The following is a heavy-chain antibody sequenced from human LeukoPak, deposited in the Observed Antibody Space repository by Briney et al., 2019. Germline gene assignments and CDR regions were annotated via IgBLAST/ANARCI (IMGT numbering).Heavy chain of an antibody. Sequence: GGSLRLSCAASGFTFSSYGMHWVRQAPGKGLEWVAFIRYDGSNKYYADSVKGRFTISRDNSKSTLYLQMNSLRAEDTAVYYCAKGWLSYYYDSSGYYNVDNWFDPWGQGTLVTVSS. D-gene: IGHD3-22*01. CDR1: GFTFSSYG. V-gene: IGHV3-30*02. J-gene: IGHJ5*02. CDR3: AKGWLSYYYDSSGYYNVDNWFDP. CDR2: IRYDGSNK.